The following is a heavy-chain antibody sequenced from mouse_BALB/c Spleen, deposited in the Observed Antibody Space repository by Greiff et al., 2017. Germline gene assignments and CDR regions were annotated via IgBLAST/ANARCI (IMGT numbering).Heavy chain of an antibody. CDR2: IDPSDSYT. CDR3: TRFAPRYFDV. J-gene: IGHJ1*01. Sequence: VQLQQPGAELVKPGASVKMSCKASGYTFTSYWMHWVKQRPGQGLEWIGVIDPSDSYTSYNQKFKGKATLTVDTSSSTAYMQLSSLTSEDSAVYYCTRFAPRYFDVWGAGTTVTVSS. CDR1: GYTFTSYW. V-gene: IGHV1S127*01.